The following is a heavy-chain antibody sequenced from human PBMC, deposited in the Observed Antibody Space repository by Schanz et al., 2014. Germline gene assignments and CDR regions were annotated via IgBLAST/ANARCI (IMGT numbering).Heavy chain of an antibody. CDR1: GFTFSRYW. Sequence: EAQLLESGGGLVQPGGSLRLSCAASGFTFSRYWMQGVRQAPGKGLEWVSYISNSGTTIYYADSVKGRFTISRDNAKNSLYLQMNSLRAGDTAVYYCAKDGRLPYYGTGSDFDYWGQGTLVAVSS. V-gene: IGHV3-48*04. D-gene: IGHD3-22*01. CDR3: AKDGRLPYYGTGSDFDY. J-gene: IGHJ4*02. CDR2: ISNSGTTI.